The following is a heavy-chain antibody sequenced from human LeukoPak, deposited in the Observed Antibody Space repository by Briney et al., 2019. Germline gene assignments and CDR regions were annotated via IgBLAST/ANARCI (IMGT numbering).Heavy chain of an antibody. V-gene: IGHV4-59*08. CDR1: GGSISSYY. D-gene: IGHD6-6*01. Sequence: SETLSLTCTVSGGSISSYYWSWLRQPPGQGLEWIGYIYYSGSTNYNPSLKSRVTISVDTSKNPFSLKLSSVTAADTAVYYCARLYSSSFPLYWGQGTLVTVSS. CDR3: ARLYSSSFPLY. CDR2: IYYSGST. J-gene: IGHJ4*02.